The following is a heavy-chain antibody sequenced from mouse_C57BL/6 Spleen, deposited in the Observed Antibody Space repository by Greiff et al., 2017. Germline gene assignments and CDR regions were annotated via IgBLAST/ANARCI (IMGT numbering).Heavy chain of an antibody. J-gene: IGHJ1*03. CDR1: GYAFSSSW. V-gene: IGHV1-82*01. Sequence: VKLVESGPELVKPGASVKISCKASGYAFSSSWMNWVKQRPGKGLEWIGRIYPGDGDTNYNGKFKGKATLTADKSSSTAYMQLSSLTSEDSAVYFCARSAITTVHWYFDVWGTGTTVTVSS. D-gene: IGHD1-1*01. CDR2: IYPGDGDT. CDR3: ARSAITTVHWYFDV.